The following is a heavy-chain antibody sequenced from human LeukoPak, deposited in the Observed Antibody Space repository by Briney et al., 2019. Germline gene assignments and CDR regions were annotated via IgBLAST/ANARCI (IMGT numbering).Heavy chain of an antibody. J-gene: IGHJ3*02. CDR3: ARGRELLGIQCACDI. V-gene: IGHV1-69*13. D-gene: IGHD1-26*01. Sequence: SVKVSCKASGGNFNNYAINWVRQAPGQGLEWWGGVIPMFGSVNYAQKFQGRVTITADGITSIAYMELGSLTSDDTAVYDCARGRELLGIQCACDIWGQGTVVTVAS. CDR2: VIPMFGSV. CDR1: GGNFNNYA.